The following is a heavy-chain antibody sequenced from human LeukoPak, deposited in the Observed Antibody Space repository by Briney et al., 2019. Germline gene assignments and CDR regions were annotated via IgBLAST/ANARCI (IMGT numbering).Heavy chain of an antibody. J-gene: IGHJ6*02. CDR2: VYSSGSSGIT. D-gene: IGHD3-10*01. CDR1: GGSLSGSY. V-gene: IGHV4-59*01. CDR3: ARLAARRGYYYSGMDV. Sequence: SETLSLTWTVAGGSLSGSYWSWIRQPPGKQFEWIGYVYSSGSSGITTYNPSLQSRIIISQDTSKNDFSLKLTSVTAADAAVYYCARLAARRGYYYSGMDVWGQGTTVTVSS.